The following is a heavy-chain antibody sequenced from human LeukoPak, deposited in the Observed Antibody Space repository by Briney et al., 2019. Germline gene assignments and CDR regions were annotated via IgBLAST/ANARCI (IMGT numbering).Heavy chain of an antibody. J-gene: IGHJ4*02. CDR3: ARDPLAYYYDSSGYYFDY. CDR2: ISTSSIYI. CDR1: GFTFSSYW. Sequence: GGSLRLSCAASGFTFSSYWMSWVRQAPGKGLEWVSSISTSSIYIYYADSVKGRFTISRDNAKNSLYLQMNSLRAEDTAVYYCARDPLAYYYDSSGYYFDYWGQGTLVTVSS. V-gene: IGHV3-21*01. D-gene: IGHD3-22*01.